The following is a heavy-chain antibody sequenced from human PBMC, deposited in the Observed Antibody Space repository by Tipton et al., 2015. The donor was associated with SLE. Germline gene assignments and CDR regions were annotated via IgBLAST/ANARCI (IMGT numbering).Heavy chain of an antibody. CDR3: ARDPLSTGWFDP. Sequence: GLVKPSETLSLTCAVYGGSFSGYYWSWIRQPPGKGLEWIGYIYYSGSTYYNPSLKSRVTISVDTSKNQFSLKLSSVTAADTAVYYCARDPLSTGWFDPWGQGTLVTVSS. CDR2: IYYSGST. CDR1: GGSFSGYY. J-gene: IGHJ5*02. V-gene: IGHV4-34*01. D-gene: IGHD3-10*01.